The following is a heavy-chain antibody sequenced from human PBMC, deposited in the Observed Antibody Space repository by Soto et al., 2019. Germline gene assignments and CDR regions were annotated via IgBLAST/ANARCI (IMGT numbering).Heavy chain of an antibody. CDR1: GGTFSSYA. CDR2: IIPIFGTA. D-gene: IGHD1-20*01. J-gene: IGHJ6*02. V-gene: IGHV1-69*12. Sequence: QVQLVQSGAEVKKPGSSVKVSCKASGGTFSSYAISWVQQAPGQGLEWMGGIIPIFGTANYAQKFQGRVTITADESTSTAYMELSSLRSEDTAVYYCARSITGTVSYYYGMDVWGRGTTVTVSS. CDR3: ARSITGTVSYYYGMDV.